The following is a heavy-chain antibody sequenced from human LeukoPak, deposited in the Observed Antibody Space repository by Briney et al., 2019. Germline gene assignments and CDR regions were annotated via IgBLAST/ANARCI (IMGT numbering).Heavy chain of an antibody. J-gene: IGHJ4*02. CDR2: IYHSGST. Sequence: SETLSLTCTVSGYSISSGYYWGWIRQPPGKGLEWIGSIYHSGSTYYNPSLKSRVTISVDTSKNQFSLKLSSVTAADTAVYYCARESRLPDYWGQGTLVTVSS. V-gene: IGHV4-38-2*02. CDR3: ARESRLPDY. D-gene: IGHD2-15*01. CDR1: GYSISSGYY.